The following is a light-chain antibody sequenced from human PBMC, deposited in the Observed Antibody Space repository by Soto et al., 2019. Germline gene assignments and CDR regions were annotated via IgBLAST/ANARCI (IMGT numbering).Light chain of an antibody. V-gene: IGLV2-14*01. CDR1: SSDISIYNY. J-gene: IGLJ1*01. Sequence: QSVLTQPASVSGSPGQSITISCTGTSSDISIYNYVSWYQQHPGEAPKLIIYEVSNRPSGISNRFSGAKSGNTASLTISGLQVEDEADYYCCSYTSSTNYVFGAGTKVTVL. CDR3: CSYTSSTNYV. CDR2: EVS.